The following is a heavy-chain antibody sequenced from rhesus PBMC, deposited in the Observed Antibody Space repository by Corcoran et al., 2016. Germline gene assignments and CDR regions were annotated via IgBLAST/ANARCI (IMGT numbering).Heavy chain of an antibody. V-gene: IGHV4-173*01. CDR2: ISCSGGRT. Sequence: QLQLQESGPGLVKPSETLSLTCAVSGGSISSNYWSWIRPPPGTGLEWIGRISCSGGRTDYNPSLKSRCTISTDTSKNQFSLKLSSVTAADTAVDYCARGPQYYYSGGPFDYWGQGVLVTVSS. CDR3: ARGPQYYYSGGPFDY. J-gene: IGHJ4*01. D-gene: IGHD3-16*01. CDR1: GGSISSNY.